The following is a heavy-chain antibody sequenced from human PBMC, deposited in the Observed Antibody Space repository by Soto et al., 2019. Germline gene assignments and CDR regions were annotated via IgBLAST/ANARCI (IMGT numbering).Heavy chain of an antibody. CDR1: GFTFSSYW. Sequence: GGSLRLSCAASGFTFSSYWISWVRQAPGKGLEWVANIKQDGSEKYYVDSVKGRFAISRDNAKNSLYLQMNSLRAEDTAVYYCARDASVAGTYYSYYGMDVWGQGTTVTVSS. D-gene: IGHD6-19*01. J-gene: IGHJ6*02. CDR2: IKQDGSEK. V-gene: IGHV3-7*01. CDR3: ARDASVAGTYYSYYGMDV.